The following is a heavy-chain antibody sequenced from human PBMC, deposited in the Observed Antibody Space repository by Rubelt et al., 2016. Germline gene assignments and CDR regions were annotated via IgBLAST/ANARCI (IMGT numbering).Heavy chain of an antibody. CDR3: ARNHYSSSWYLNP. V-gene: IGHV1-46*01. CDR2: INPSGGST. J-gene: IGHJ5*02. D-gene: IGHD6-13*01. CDR1: GYTFTSYY. Sequence: QVQLVQSGAEVKKPGASVKVSCKASGYTFTSYYTHWVRQAPGQGLEWMGIINPSGGSTSYAQKLQGRVTMTRDSSTSTVYMELSSLRSEDTAVYYCARNHYSSSWYLNPWGQGTLVTVSS.